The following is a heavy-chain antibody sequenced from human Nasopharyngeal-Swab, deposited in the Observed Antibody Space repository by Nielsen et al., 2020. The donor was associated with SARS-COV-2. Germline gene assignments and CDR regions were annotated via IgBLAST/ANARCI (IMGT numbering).Heavy chain of an antibody. CDR3: AKGGSPSASYYYYGMDV. Sequence: GESLKISCAASGFTFSRHTMTWVRQAPGKGLEWVSGISDSVGSTTYADSVKGRFTISRDNAKNTLYLQMNSLGAEDTAVYYCAKGGSPSASYYYYGMDVWGQGTRVTVSS. V-gene: IGHV3-23*01. CDR1: GFTFSRHT. J-gene: IGHJ6*02. CDR2: ISDSVGST.